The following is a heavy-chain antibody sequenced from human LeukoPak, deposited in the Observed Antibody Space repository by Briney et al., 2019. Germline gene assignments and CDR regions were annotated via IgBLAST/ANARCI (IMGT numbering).Heavy chain of an antibody. CDR3: ARLPAPPYYYGSGRGWFDP. CDR2: INHSGST. CDR1: GGSFSGYY. Sequence: SGTLSLTCAVYGGSFSGYYWSWIRQPPGKGLEWIGEINHSGSTNYNPSLKSRVTISVDTSKNQFSLKLSSVTAADTAVYYCARLPAPPYYYGSGRGWFDPWGQGTLVTVSS. J-gene: IGHJ5*02. V-gene: IGHV4-34*01. D-gene: IGHD3-10*01.